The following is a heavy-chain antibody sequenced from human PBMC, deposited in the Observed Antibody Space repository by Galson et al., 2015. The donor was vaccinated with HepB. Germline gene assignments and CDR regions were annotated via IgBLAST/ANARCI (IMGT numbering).Heavy chain of an antibody. V-gene: IGHV1-18*04. J-gene: IGHJ4*02. D-gene: IGHD5-24*01. Sequence: SVKVSCKASGYTFISYSIVWVRQAPGQGLEWMGWISTYNGNTNYAQNLQGRVTITRDTSTTTAYMELRSLRSDDTAVYYCARDGRDGYNYNFDYWGQGTVVTVSS. CDR2: ISTYNGNT. CDR1: GYTFISYS. CDR3: ARDGRDGYNYNFDY.